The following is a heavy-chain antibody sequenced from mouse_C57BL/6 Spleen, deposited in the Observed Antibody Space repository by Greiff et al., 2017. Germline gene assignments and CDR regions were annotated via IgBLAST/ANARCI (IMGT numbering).Heavy chain of an antibody. V-gene: IGHV1-18*01. CDR1: GYTFTDYN. CDR3: ARGRITTVVATDAMDY. Sequence: VQLQQSGPELVKPGASVKIPCKASGYTFTDYNMDWVKQSHGKSLEWIGDINPNNGGTIYNQKFKGKATLTVDKSSSTAYMELRSLTSEDTAVYYCARGRITTVVATDAMDYWGQGTSVTVSS. D-gene: IGHD1-1*01. J-gene: IGHJ4*01. CDR2: INPNNGGT.